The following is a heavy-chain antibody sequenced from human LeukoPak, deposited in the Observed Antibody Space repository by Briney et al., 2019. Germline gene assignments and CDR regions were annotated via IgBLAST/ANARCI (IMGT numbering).Heavy chain of an antibody. V-gene: IGHV3-30-3*01. CDR2: ISYDGSNK. D-gene: IGHD3-22*01. J-gene: IGHJ6*02. CDR1: GFTFSSYA. CDR3: ARVSHDYYDSSGYPYYYYGMDV. Sequence: SGGSLRLSCAASGFTFSSYAMHWVRQAPGKGLEWVAVISYDGSNKYYADSVKGRFTISRDNSKNTLYLQMNSLRAEDTAVYYCARVSHDYYDSSGYPYYYYGMDVWGQGTTVTVSS.